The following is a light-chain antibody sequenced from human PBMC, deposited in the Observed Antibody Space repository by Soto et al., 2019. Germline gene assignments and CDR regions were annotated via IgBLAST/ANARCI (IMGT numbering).Light chain of an antibody. CDR1: QTISSW. CDR3: QQLNSYTWT. CDR2: DAS. J-gene: IGKJ1*01. V-gene: IGKV1-5*01. Sequence: DIQMTQSPSTLSGSVGDRGTITCRASQTISSWLAWYQQKXGKAPKXXIYDASSLESGVPSRFSGSGSGTEFTLTISSLQPEDFETYYCQQLNSYTWTFGQGTKVDIK.